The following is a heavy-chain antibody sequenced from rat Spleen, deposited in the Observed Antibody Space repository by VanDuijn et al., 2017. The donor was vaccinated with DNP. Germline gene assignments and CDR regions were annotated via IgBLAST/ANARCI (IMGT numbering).Heavy chain of an antibody. CDR1: GFTFSDYN. J-gene: IGHJ4*01. CDR2: ITYDGSMT. D-gene: IGHD1-11*01. Sequence: EVQVVESGGGLVQPGRSLKLSCAASGFTFSDYNMAWVRQAPKKGLEWAATITYDGSMTYYRDSVKGRFTISRDKAKSTLYLQMDSLRAEETATYYCTTFEGTNAWGQGTSVTVSS. CDR3: TTFEGTNA. V-gene: IGHV5S10*01.